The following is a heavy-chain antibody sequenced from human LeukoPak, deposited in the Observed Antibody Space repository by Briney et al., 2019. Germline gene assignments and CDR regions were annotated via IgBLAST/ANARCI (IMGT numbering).Heavy chain of an antibody. D-gene: IGHD3-10*01. CDR3: ARSASLLWFGELLNRGGMIY. CDR2: INPNSGGT. CDR1: GYTFTGYY. J-gene: IGHJ4*02. V-gene: IGHV1-2*06. Sequence: ASVKVSCKASGYTFTGYYMHWVRQAPGQGLEWMGRINPNSGGTNYAQKFQGRVTMTRYTSISTAYMELSRLRSDDTTVYYCARSASLLWFGELLNRGGMIYWGQGTLVTVSS.